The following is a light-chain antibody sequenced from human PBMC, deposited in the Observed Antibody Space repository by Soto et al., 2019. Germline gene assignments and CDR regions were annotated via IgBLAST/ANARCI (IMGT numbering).Light chain of an antibody. CDR2: KAS. CDR1: QSISSW. J-gene: IGKJ1*01. Sequence: DLQMTQSPAALSTSVGDRVTITCRAGQSISSWLAWYQQKPGKAPKLLIYKASSLESGVPSRFSGSGSGTEFTLTISSLQPDDFATYYCQQYNDYSRTFGQGTKVDXK. V-gene: IGKV1-5*03. CDR3: QQYNDYSRT.